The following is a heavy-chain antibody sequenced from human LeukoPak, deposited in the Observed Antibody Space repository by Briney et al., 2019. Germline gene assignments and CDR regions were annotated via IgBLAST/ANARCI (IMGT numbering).Heavy chain of an antibody. J-gene: IGHJ6*02. Sequence: PSQTLSLTCTVSGGSISSGSYYWSWIRQPAGTGLEWIGRIYTSGSTNYNPSLKSRVTISVDTSKNQFPLKLSSVTAADTAVYYCARDYKRYSYYYYGMDVWGQGTTVTVSS. V-gene: IGHV4-61*02. CDR2: IYTSGST. D-gene: IGHD2-21*01. CDR1: GGSISSGSYY. CDR3: ARDYKRYSYYYYGMDV.